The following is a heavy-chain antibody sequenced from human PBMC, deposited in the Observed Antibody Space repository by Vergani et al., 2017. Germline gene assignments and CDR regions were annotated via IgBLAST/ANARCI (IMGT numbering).Heavy chain of an antibody. Sequence: QLQLVQSGSELKKPGASVKVSCKASGYTFTSYAMNWLRQAPGQGLEWMGWINTNTGNPTYAQGFKGRFVFSLDTSVSTAYLQISSLQAEDTAVYYCASDWSSSWETANDYYYGMDVWGQGTTVTVSS. CDR1: GYTFTSYA. CDR2: INTNTGNP. D-gene: IGHD6-13*01. CDR3: ASDWSSSWETANDYYYGMDV. V-gene: IGHV7-4-1*02. J-gene: IGHJ6*02.